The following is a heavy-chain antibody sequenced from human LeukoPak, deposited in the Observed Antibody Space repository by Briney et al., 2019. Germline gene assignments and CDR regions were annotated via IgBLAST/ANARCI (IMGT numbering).Heavy chain of an antibody. V-gene: IGHV1-8*01. J-gene: IGHJ3*02. D-gene: IGHD3-22*01. CDR2: MNPNGGNT. Sequence: ASVKVSCKASGYTFTSYDINWVRQATGQGLEWMGWMNPNGGNTGYAQKFQGRVTMTRNTSISTAYMELSSLRSEDTAVYYCATYDSSGSALDAFDIWGQGTMVTVSS. CDR1: GYTFTSYD. CDR3: ATYDSSGSALDAFDI.